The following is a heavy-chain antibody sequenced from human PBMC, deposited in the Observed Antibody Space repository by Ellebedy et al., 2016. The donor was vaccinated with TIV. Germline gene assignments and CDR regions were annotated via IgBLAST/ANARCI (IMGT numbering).Heavy chain of an antibody. CDR3: AVGATNVFY. CDR2: MSTDGSIT. D-gene: IGHD3-3*01. J-gene: IGHJ4*02. CDR1: GFTFSGYW. V-gene: IGHV3-74*01. Sequence: GESLKISCATSGFTFSGYWIHWVRQAPGKGLVWVSRMSTDGSITTYADSVKGRFTISRDNAKNTLYLQMNSLRAEDTAVYYCAVGATNVFYWGQGTLVTVSS.